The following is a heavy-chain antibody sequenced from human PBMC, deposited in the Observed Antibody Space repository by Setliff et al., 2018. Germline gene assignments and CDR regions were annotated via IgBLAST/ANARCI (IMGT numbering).Heavy chain of an antibody. CDR1: RFTFSSYA. Sequence: PGGSLRLSCAASRFTFSSYAMHWVRQAPGKGLEWVAVISYDGSNKYYADSVKGRFTISRDNSKNTLYLQMNSLRAEDTAVYYCARGGYSYGYGTPKTFDYWGQGTLVTVSS. D-gene: IGHD5-18*01. J-gene: IGHJ4*02. CDR2: ISYDGSNK. CDR3: ARGGYSYGYGTPKTFDY. V-gene: IGHV3-30*04.